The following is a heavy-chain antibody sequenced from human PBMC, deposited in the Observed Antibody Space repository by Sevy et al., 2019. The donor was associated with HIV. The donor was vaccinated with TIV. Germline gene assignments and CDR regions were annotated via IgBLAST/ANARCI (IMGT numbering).Heavy chain of an antibody. J-gene: IGHJ6*02. CDR2: ISESGGNT. D-gene: IGHD6-6*01. Sequence: GGSLRLSCAASGFTFSSYAMSWVRQAPGKGLEWVSLISESGGNTYYADSVRGRFTISRDNSKNTLYLQMNSLRAEDTAVYYCARNLAAIPNYHYGMDVWGQGTTVTVSS. V-gene: IGHV3-23*01. CDR1: GFTFSSYA. CDR3: ARNLAAIPNYHYGMDV.